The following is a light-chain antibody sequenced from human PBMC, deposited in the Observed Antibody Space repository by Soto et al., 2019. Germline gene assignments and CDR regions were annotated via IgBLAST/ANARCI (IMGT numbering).Light chain of an antibody. CDR1: QSVSSN. V-gene: IGKV3-15*01. Sequence: ETVMTQSPATLSVSPGERATLSCRASQSVSSNVAWYQQKPGQAPRLLIYAASTRATGIPARFSGSGSGTEFTLTISSLPSEDFAVYYCQQYNNWPPVTFGQGTRLEIK. J-gene: IGKJ5*01. CDR3: QQYNNWPPVT. CDR2: AAS.